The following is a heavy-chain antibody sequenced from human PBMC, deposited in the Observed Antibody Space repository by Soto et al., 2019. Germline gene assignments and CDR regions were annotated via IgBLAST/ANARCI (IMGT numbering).Heavy chain of an antibody. V-gene: IGHV1-2*02. D-gene: IGHD3-3*01. CDR3: AKSIIRFLEWSSPFDP. CDR2: INPNSGAT. Sequence: ASVKVSCKASGYTFTGYYLHWVRQAPGQRLEWMGWINPNSGATNYAENLQGRVTLTRDTSISTAYMELTRLTSEDTAVYYCAKSIIRFLEWSSPFDPWGQGTLGKVSA. J-gene: IGHJ5*02. CDR1: GYTFTGYY.